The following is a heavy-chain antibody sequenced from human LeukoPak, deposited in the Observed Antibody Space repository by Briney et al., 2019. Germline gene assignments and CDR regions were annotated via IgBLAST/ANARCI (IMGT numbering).Heavy chain of an antibody. CDR2: ISSSGSTI. CDR1: GFTFSDYY. V-gene: IGHV3-11*01. J-gene: IGHJ3*02. CDR3: ARDRDNYGDSPGAFDI. Sequence: GSLRLSCAASGFTFSDYYMSWIRQAPGKGLEWVSYISSSGSTIYYADSVKGRFTISRDNAKNSLYLQMNSLRAEDTAVYYCARDRDNYGDSPGAFDIWGQGTMVTVSS. D-gene: IGHD4-17*01.